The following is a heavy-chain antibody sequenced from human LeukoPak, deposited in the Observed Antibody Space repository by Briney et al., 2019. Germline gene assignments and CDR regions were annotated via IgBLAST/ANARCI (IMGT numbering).Heavy chain of an antibody. J-gene: IGHJ6*02. Sequence: SVKVSCKASGGTFSSYAISWVRQAPGQGLEWMGGIIPIFGTANYAQKFQGRVTITADESTSTAYMELRRLRSDDTAVYYCARGIAAAPYYYYGMDVWGQGTTVTVSS. CDR3: ARGIAAAPYYYYGMDV. V-gene: IGHV1-69*13. CDR2: IIPIFGTA. D-gene: IGHD6-13*01. CDR1: GGTFSSYA.